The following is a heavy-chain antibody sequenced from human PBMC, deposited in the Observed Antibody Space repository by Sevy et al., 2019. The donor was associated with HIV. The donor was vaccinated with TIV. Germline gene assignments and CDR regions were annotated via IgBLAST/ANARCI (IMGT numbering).Heavy chain of an antibody. Sequence: GGSLRLSCVASEFIFNDAWMHWVRQAPGKGLEWVGRIKSNIDGAAIDYAAPVKGRFTISRDDSKNTVFLQMNSLKSEDTAVYFCTTKGRDCSGIGCQISWGHGTQVTVSS. J-gene: IGHJ5*01. D-gene: IGHD2-15*01. V-gene: IGHV3-15*01. CDR3: TTKGRDCSGIGCQIS. CDR2: IKSNIDGAAI. CDR1: EFIFNDAW.